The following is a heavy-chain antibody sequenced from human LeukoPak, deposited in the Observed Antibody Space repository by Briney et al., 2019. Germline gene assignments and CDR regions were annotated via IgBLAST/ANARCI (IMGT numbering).Heavy chain of an antibody. CDR3: ARRRITMIVVAHDAFDI. D-gene: IGHD3-22*01. V-gene: IGHV1-18*01. CDR1: GGTFSSYG. CDR2: ISAYNGNT. Sequence: ASVKVSCKASGGTFSSYGISWVRQAPGQGLEWMGWISAYNGNTNYAQKPQGRVTMTTDTSTSTAYMELRSLRSDDTAVYYCARRRITMIVVAHDAFDIWGQGTMVTVSS. J-gene: IGHJ3*02.